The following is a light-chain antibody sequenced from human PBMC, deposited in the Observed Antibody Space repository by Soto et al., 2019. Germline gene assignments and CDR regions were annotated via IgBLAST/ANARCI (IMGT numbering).Light chain of an antibody. Sequence: IQMARSPPFLSASVGDTGTITGRTSQDIGTDVGWYQQQPGKAPKXXIYAASSLQRGVPSMFSSRGSVTEVTLTISSLKSEDFATYYCLQHNSYPWTFGQGTKVEI. CDR2: AAS. CDR1: QDIGTD. J-gene: IGKJ1*01. CDR3: LQHNSYPWT. V-gene: IGKV1-17*01.